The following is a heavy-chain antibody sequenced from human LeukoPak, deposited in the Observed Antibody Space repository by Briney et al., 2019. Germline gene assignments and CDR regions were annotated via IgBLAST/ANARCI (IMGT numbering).Heavy chain of an antibody. CDR1: GFTVGNNY. CDR2: IFSHGET. J-gene: IGHJ4*02. D-gene: IGHD2-8*01. Sequence: GGSLRLSCAASGFTVGNNYMNWVFQAPGKGLEWVSLIFSHGETSYADSVKGRFTISRDNSKNTLYLQMNGLRVEDTAVYYCARDPPAVSINTYAWGQGTLVTVSS. V-gene: IGHV3-66*01. CDR3: ARDPPAVSINTYA.